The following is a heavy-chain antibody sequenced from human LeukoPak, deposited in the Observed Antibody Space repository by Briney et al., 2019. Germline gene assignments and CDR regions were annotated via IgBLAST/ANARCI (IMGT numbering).Heavy chain of an antibody. CDR3: ARIGQQLVEWLEP. CDR1: GFTFSSYS. Sequence: GGSLRLSCAASGFTFSSYSMNWVRQAPGKGLEWVSSISSSSSYIYYADSVKGRFTISRDNAKNSLYLQMNSLRAEDTAVYYCARIGQQLVEWLEPWGQGTLVTVSS. CDR2: ISSSSSYI. J-gene: IGHJ5*02. D-gene: IGHD6-13*01. V-gene: IGHV3-21*01.